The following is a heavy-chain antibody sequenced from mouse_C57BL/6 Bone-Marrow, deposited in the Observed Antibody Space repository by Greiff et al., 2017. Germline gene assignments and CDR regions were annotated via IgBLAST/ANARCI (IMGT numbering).Heavy chain of an antibody. V-gene: IGHV1-72*01. CDR2: IDPTSGGT. Sequence: VQLQQPWAELVKPWASVKLSCKASGHTFTSYWMHWVKQRPGRGLEWLGRIDPTSGGTKYNEKFTGMATLTVDKPSSTAYMQRSDLTSEESAVCYCARDDDSSGFAYWGQGTLVTVSA. CDR3: ARDDDSSGFAY. D-gene: IGHD2-4*01. J-gene: IGHJ3*01. CDR1: GHTFTSYW.